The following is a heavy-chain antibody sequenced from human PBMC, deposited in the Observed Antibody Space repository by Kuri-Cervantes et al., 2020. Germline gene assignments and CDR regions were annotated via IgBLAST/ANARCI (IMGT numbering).Heavy chain of an antibody. J-gene: IGHJ4*02. CDR2: ISYDGGNK. Sequence: GGSLRLSCAASEFTFSNYAMHWVRQAPGKGLEWVVVISYDGGNKYYAESVKGRFTISRDNSKNTLYLQMNSLRAEDTAVYYCASLYPEFDYWGQGTLVTVSS. CDR1: EFTFSNYA. CDR3: ASLYPEFDY. D-gene: IGHD3-16*01. V-gene: IGHV3-30*14.